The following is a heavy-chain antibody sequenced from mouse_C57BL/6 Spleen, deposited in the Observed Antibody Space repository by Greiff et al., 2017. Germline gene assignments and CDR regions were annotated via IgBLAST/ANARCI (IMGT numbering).Heavy chain of an antibody. CDR3: ARKDPYYAMGY. V-gene: IGHV1-52*01. Sequence: QVQLQQPGAELVRPGSSVKLSCKASGYTFTSYWMHWVKQRPIQGLEWIGNIYPSDSETHYNQKFKDKATLTVDKSSSRAYMQLSSLTSEDSAVYYCARKDPYYAMGYWGQGTSVTVS. CDR1: GYTFTSYW. J-gene: IGHJ4*01. CDR2: IYPSDSET.